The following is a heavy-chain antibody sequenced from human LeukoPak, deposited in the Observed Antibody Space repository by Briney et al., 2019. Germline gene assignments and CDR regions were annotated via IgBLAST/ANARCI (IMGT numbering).Heavy chain of an antibody. CDR1: GGSISGYY. CDR2: IYSSGSN. J-gene: IGHJ4*02. D-gene: IGHD5-12*01. Sequence: SETLSLTCTVSGGSISGYYWTWIRQPAGKGPEWIGRIYSSGSNNYNPSLKSRVTISLDTSKNHFSLNLTSVTAADTAVYYCAREPTSGREPTSGRPLDYWGQGTLVTVSS. V-gene: IGHV4-4*07. CDR3: AREPTSGREPTSGRPLDY.